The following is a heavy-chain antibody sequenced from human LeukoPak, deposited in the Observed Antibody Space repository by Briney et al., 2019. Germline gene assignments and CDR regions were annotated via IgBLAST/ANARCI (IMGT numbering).Heavy chain of an antibody. CDR2: ISGSGVST. CDR1: GFIFSSYW. CDR3: AKHLGYSSSHTDY. V-gene: IGHV3-23*01. J-gene: IGHJ4*02. D-gene: IGHD6-13*01. Sequence: PGGSLRLSCAASGFIFSSYWMHWVRQAPGKGLEWVSAISGSGVSTYYADSVKGRFTISRDNSKNTLYLQLNSLRAEDTAIYYCAKHLGYSSSHTDYWGQGTLVTVSS.